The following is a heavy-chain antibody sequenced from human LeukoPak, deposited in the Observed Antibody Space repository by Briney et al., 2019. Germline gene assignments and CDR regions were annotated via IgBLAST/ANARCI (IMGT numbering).Heavy chain of an antibody. Sequence: ASVKVSCKASGYTFTSYAMHWVRQAPGQMLGWMGWINAGNGNTKYSQKFQGRVTITRDTSASTAYMELSSLRSEDTAVYYCARGDYYDSSGYPHWGQGTLVTVSS. D-gene: IGHD3-22*01. CDR2: INAGNGNT. V-gene: IGHV1-3*01. CDR1: GYTFTSYA. CDR3: ARGDYYDSSGYPH. J-gene: IGHJ4*02.